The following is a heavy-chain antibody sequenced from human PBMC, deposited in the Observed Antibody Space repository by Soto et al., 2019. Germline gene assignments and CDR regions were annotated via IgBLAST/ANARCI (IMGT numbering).Heavy chain of an antibody. CDR2: MNTNSGNT. J-gene: IGHJ4*02. Sequence: QVQLVQSGAEVKKPGASVKVSCKASGYTFTSYDINWVRQATGQGLEWMGWMNTNSGNTGYAQKVQGRVTMTRNTSISTAYMELSSLRSEDTAVYYCARVSTAVAGTDFDYWGQGTLVTVSS. D-gene: IGHD6-19*01. CDR1: GYTFTSYD. V-gene: IGHV1-8*01. CDR3: ARVSTAVAGTDFDY.